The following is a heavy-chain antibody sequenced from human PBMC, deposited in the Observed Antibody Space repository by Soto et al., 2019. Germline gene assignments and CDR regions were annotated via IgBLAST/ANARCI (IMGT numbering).Heavy chain of an antibody. Sequence: SVKVSCKASGYTFTGYYMHWVRQAPGQGLEWMGWINPNSGGTNYAQKFQGWVTMTRDTSISTAYMELSRLRSDDTAVYYCARDTKITISGVVRWYGMDVWGQGTTVTGSS. CDR1: GYTFTGYY. CDR3: ARDTKITISGVVRWYGMDV. CDR2: INPNSGGT. J-gene: IGHJ6*02. D-gene: IGHD3-3*01. V-gene: IGHV1-2*04.